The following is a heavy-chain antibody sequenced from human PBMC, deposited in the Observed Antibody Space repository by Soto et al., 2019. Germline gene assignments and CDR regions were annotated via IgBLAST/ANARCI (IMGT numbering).Heavy chain of an antibody. CDR3: ARVPRQGVLMVYAIH. D-gene: IGHD2-8*01. V-gene: IGHV1-18*01. CDR1: GYTFTSYG. J-gene: IGHJ4*02. Sequence: QVQLVQSGAEVKKPGASVKVSCKASGYTFTSYGISWVRQAPGQGLEWMGWISAYNGNTNYAQKLQSRVTMTTDTSTSTANMERRSLRSDDTAVYFCARVPRQGVLMVYAIHWGQGTLVTVAS. CDR2: ISAYNGNT.